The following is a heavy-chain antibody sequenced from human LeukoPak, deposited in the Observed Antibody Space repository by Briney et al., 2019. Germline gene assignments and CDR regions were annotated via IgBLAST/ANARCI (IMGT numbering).Heavy chain of an antibody. CDR3: ARDSDYYGSGSYYGNDY. J-gene: IGHJ4*02. Sequence: ASVKVSCKASGYTFTSYGISWVRQAPGQGLEWMGWISAYNGNTNYAQKLQGRVTMTTDTSTSTAYMELRSLRSDDAAVYYCARDSDYYGSGSYYGNDYWGQGTLVTVSS. CDR1: GYTFTSYG. V-gene: IGHV1-18*01. CDR2: ISAYNGNT. D-gene: IGHD3-10*01.